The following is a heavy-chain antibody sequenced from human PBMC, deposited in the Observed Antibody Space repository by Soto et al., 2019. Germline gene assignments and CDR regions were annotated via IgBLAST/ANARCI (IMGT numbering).Heavy chain of an antibody. CDR2: INPSGGST. J-gene: IGHJ4*02. D-gene: IGHD3-22*01. Sequence: ASVKVSSKASGYTFTSYYMHWLRQPPGQGLEWMGIINPSGGSTSYAQKFQGRVTMTRDTSTSTVYMELSSLRSEETAVYYCARDEITTTNFDYWGKGTLVTVSS. V-gene: IGHV1-46*01. CDR1: GYTFTSYY. CDR3: ARDEITTTNFDY.